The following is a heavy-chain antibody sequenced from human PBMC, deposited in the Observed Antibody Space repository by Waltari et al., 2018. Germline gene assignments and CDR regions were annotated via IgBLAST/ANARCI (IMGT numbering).Heavy chain of an antibody. CDR3: ARDSGSYYDAFDI. V-gene: IGHV1-2*06. J-gene: IGHJ3*02. CDR1: GYTFTGYY. Sequence: QVQLVQSGAEVKKPGASVKVSCKASGYTFTGYYMHWVRPAPGQGLDGMGRINPNSGGTNYAQKFQGRVTMTRDTSISTAYMELSRLRSDDTAVYYCARDSGSYYDAFDIWGQGTMVTVSS. CDR2: INPNSGGT. D-gene: IGHD1-26*01.